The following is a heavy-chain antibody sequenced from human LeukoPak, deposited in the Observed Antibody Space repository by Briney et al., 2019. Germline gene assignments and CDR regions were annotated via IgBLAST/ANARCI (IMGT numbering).Heavy chain of an antibody. CDR2: INPNSGGT. V-gene: IGHV1-2*02. J-gene: IGHJ5*02. CDR3: ARDWYGFREVGNWFDP. Sequence: ASVKVSCKASGYTFTVYYMHLMRQAPGQGLEWVGWINPNSGGTNYAQKFQGRVTMTRDTSISTDYMELSRLRSDDTAVYYCARDWYGFREVGNWFDPWGQGTLVTVSS. CDR1: GYTFTVYY. D-gene: IGHD6-13*01.